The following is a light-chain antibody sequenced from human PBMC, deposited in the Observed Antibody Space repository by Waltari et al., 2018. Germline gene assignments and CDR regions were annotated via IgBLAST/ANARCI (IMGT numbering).Light chain of an antibody. V-gene: IGKV3-11*01. CDR2: DAS. Sequence: VLTQTPATLSLSPGERAPLSCRASQSVNNFVGWYQQKSGQAPRILIYDASNRAAGIPARFSGSWSGTEFTLTITSLEPEDFAIYYCQQRSNLLTFGGGTKVEIK. CDR1: QSVNNF. CDR3: QQRSNLLT. J-gene: IGKJ4*01.